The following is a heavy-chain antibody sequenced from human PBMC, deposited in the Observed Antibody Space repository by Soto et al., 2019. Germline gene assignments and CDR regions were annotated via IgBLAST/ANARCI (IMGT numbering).Heavy chain of an antibody. J-gene: IGHJ4*02. Sequence: GGSLRLSCAASGFTFGTFAMNWVRQPPGKGLEWVSGIYGDSSGIFYADSVKGRFTISRDTYKNTLYLQMNSLRAEHTAVYYCAKDVRQYGYWDIDYWRQVPLVTV. D-gene: IGHD5-12*01. CDR3: AKDVRQYGYWDIDY. V-gene: IGHV3-23*03. CDR2: IYGDSSGI. CDR1: GFTFGTFA.